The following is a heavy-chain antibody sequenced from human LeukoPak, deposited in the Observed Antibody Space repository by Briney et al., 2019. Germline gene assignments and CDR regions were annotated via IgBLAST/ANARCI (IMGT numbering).Heavy chain of an antibody. V-gene: IGHV3-30*02. CDR3: AKDRVDCSSTSCLYYYYYYMDV. CDR2: IRYDGSNK. J-gene: IGHJ6*03. CDR1: GFTFSSYG. Sequence: PGGSLRLSCAAPGFTFSSYGMHWVRQAPGKGLEWVAFIRYDGSNKYYADSVKGRFTISRDNSKNTLYLQMNSLRAEDTAVYYCAKDRVDCSSTSCLYYYYYYMDVWGKGTTVTVSS. D-gene: IGHD2-2*01.